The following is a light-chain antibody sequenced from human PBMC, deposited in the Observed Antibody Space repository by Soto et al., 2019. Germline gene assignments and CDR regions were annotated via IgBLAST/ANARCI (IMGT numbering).Light chain of an antibody. CDR2: AAS. CDR1: QSISSY. V-gene: IGKV1-39*01. J-gene: IGKJ2*01. CDR3: QQSYTTPYT. Sequence: DIQMTQSPSSLSASLGDRVTITCRARQSISSYLNWYQHKSGKAPKLLIHAASTLQSGVPSRFSGSGSGTDFTLTISSLQPEDFATYFCQQSYTTPYTFGQGTKLEIK.